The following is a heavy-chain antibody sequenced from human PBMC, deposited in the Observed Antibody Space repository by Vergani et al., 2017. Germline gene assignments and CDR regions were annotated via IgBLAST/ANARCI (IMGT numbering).Heavy chain of an antibody. CDR2: LTGGGGST. J-gene: IGHJ4*02. CDR1: GFMLNLYA. D-gene: IGHD1-26*01. V-gene: IGHV3-23*01. Sequence: EVQLLVAGRSLKPPGGCVRLSCAASGFMLNLYAMHCVRQAPGKGVEWVSALTGGGGSTYYADSFKGRFIISRDNSRDTLYLQMNSLRPEDTATYYCVKDAGSYENFFDSWGQGTLVTVSS. CDR3: VKDAGSYENFFDS.